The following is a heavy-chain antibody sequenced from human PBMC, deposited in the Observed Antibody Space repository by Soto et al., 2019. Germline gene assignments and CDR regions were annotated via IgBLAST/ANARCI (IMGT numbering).Heavy chain of an antibody. J-gene: IGHJ3*02. Sequence: EVQLVESGGGLVQPGRSLRLSCAASGFNFDDYAMHWVRQAPGKGLEWVTGISWNSGSIGYADSVKGRFTIYRDNAKNALNLQMNSLRAEDTALYYCEKQGKWQQLSYYAVDIWGQGTMVTVSS. V-gene: IGHV3-9*01. CDR1: GFNFDDYA. CDR2: ISWNSGSI. CDR3: EKQGKWQQLSYYAVDI. D-gene: IGHD6-13*01.